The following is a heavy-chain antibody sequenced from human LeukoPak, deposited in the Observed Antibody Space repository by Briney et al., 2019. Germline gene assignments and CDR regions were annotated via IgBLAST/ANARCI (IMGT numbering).Heavy chain of an antibody. CDR2: TYYKSKWYN. D-gene: IGHD7-27*01. Sequence: SQTLSLTCAISGDSVSVNSDVRNWIRQSPSRGLEWLGRTYYKSKWYNDYAVSVKSRITISPDTSKNQFSLQLNSVTPEDTAVYYCARDADWGADAFDIWGQGTMVTVSS. CDR3: ARDADWGADAFDI. CDR1: GDSVSVNSDV. V-gene: IGHV6-1*01. J-gene: IGHJ3*02.